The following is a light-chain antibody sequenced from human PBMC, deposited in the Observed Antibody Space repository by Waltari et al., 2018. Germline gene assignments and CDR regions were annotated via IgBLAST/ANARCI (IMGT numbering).Light chain of an antibody. V-gene: IGLV2-14*03. Sequence: QSALTQPASVSGSPGQSITISCTGTSSDVGGYNYVSWYQQHPGQAPKLMIYDVSNRPSGFSKRFSGSRSGNTASLTISGLQAEDEADYYCSSYTSSSTLVFGGGTKLTVL. CDR3: SSYTSSSTLV. CDR2: DVS. J-gene: IGLJ2*01. CDR1: SSDVGGYNY.